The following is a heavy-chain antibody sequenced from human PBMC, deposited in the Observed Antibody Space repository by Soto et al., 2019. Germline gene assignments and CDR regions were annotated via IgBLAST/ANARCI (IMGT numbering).Heavy chain of an antibody. V-gene: IGHV3-33*01. CDR1: GFIFSKYG. Sequence: QVQLVESGGGVVQPGRSLRLSCATSGFIFSKYGMHWVRQAPGKGLEWVAVIWYDGSNKYYADSVKGRFTISRDNAKNTLYLQMNSLRAEDTAVYYYVRWPYEYGDYSFDYWGQGTLVTVSS. D-gene: IGHD2-21*01. J-gene: IGHJ4*02. CDR3: VRWPYEYGDYSFDY. CDR2: IWYDGSNK.